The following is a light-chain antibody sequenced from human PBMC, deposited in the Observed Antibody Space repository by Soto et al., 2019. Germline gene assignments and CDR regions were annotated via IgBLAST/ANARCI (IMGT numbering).Light chain of an antibody. CDR2: AAS. J-gene: IGKJ4*01. CDR3: QKYNSAPLT. Sequence: DIQMTQSPSSLSASFGDRVTITCRASQGIGVYLAWFQQRPGNAPKLLNYAASTLQSGVPSRFSGSGSGTDFTLTISSLQPEDVATYYCQKYNSAPLTFGGGTKVEIK. V-gene: IGKV1-27*01. CDR1: QGIGVY.